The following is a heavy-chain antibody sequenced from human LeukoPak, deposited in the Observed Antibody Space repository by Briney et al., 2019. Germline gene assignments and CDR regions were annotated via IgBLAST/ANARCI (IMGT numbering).Heavy chain of an antibody. J-gene: IGHJ2*01. V-gene: IGHV3-7*01. CDR2: IKQDGSEK. CDR3: ARDQWGIAVAGSLDWYFDL. D-gene: IGHD6-19*01. Sequence: GGSLRLSCAASGFTFSSYWMSWVRQAPGKGLEWVANIKQDGSEKYYVDSVKGRFTISRDNAKNSLYLQMNSLRAEDTAVYYCARDQWGIAVAGSLDWYFDLWGRGTLVTVSS. CDR1: GFTFSSYW.